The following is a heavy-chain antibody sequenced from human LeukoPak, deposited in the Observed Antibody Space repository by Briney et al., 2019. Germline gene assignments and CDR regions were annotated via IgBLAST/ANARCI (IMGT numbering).Heavy chain of an antibody. CDR2: IYYSGST. Sequence: SETLSLTCTVSGGSISSSSYYWGWIRQPPGKGLEWIGSIYYSGSTYYNPSLESRVTISVDTSKNEFSLKLSFVTAADTAVYYCARLGGSYSYYYYYMDVWGKGTTVTVSS. CDR3: ARLGGSYSYYYYYMDV. D-gene: IGHD1-26*01. J-gene: IGHJ6*03. CDR1: GGSISSSSYY. V-gene: IGHV4-39*01.